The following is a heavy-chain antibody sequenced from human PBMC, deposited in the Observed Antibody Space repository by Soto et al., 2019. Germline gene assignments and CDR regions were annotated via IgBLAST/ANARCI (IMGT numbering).Heavy chain of an antibody. Sequence: EVQLVESGGGLVKPGGSLRLSCAASGFTFSNAWMNWVRQAPWKGLEWVGRIKSKTDGGTTDYAAPVKGRFTISRDDSKNTLYLQMNSLKTEDTAVYYCTTDAGSGSYFYYYYGMDVWGQGTTVTVSS. CDR2: IKSKTDGGTT. CDR3: TTDAGSGSYFYYYYGMDV. V-gene: IGHV3-15*07. D-gene: IGHD3-10*01. CDR1: GFTFSNAW. J-gene: IGHJ6*02.